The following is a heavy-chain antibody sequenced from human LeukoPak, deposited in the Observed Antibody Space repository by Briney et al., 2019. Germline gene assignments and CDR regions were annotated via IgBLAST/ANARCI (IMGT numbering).Heavy chain of an antibody. J-gene: IGHJ6*03. CDR2: IKYDGSEK. CDR1: GLTFRSYW. CDR3: AKIERSSWTLRDYYYYMDV. V-gene: IGHV3-7*01. D-gene: IGHD2/OR15-2a*01. Sequence: GGSLRLSCVVSGLTFRSYWMTWVRQAPGKGPEWVANIKYDGSEKYYVDSVKGRFTISRDNAKNSLFLEMNSLRADDTAVYYCAKIERSSWTLRDYYYYMDVWGKGTTVTVSS.